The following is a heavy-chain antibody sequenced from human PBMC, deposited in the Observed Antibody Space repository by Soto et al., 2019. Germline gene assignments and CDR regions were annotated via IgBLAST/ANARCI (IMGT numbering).Heavy chain of an antibody. Sequence: PSETLSLTCTVSGGSISSPNFYWSWIRQHPGKGLEWIGHIYYNGTTYYNPTLKSRVSISVDTSKNQFSLKLSSVTAADTAVYYRARYSFGGVIGTYYFDYWGQGTLVTVSS. D-gene: IGHD3-16*02. J-gene: IGHJ4*02. CDR1: GGSISSPNFY. CDR3: ARYSFGGVIGTYYFDY. V-gene: IGHV4-31*03. CDR2: IYYNGTT.